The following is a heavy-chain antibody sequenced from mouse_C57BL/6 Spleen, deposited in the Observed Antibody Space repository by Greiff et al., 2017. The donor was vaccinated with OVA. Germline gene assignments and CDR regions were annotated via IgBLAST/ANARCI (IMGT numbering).Heavy chain of an antibody. CDR1: GYTFTEYT. Sequence: VQLQQSGAELVKPGASVKLSCKASGYTFTEYTIHWVTQRSGQGLEWIGWFYPGSGSIKYNENFKDKATLTADKSSSTVYMELNRLTSDYSAVYFCARHEDLGHSNLFAYWGQGTLVTVSA. D-gene: IGHD2-5*01. V-gene: IGHV1-62-2*01. CDR3: ARHEDLGHSNLFAY. J-gene: IGHJ3*01. CDR2: FYPGSGSI.